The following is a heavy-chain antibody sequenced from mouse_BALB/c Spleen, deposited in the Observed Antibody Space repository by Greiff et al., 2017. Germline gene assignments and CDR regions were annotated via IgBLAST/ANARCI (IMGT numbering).Heavy chain of an antibody. J-gene: IGHJ4*01. V-gene: IGHV1S41*01. Sequence: DLVKPGASVKLSCKASGYTFTSYWINWIKQRPGQGLEWIGRIAPGSGSTYYTEMFKGKATLTVDTSSSTAYIQLSSLSSEDSAVYFCAKKAGAMDYWGQGTSVTVSS. CDR2: IAPGSGST. CDR1: GYTFTSYW. CDR3: AKKAGAMDY. D-gene: IGHD4-1*01.